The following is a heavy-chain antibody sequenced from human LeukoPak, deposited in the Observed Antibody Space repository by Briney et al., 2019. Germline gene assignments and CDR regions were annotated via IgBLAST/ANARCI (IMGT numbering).Heavy chain of an antibody. V-gene: IGHV4-59*01. Sequence: PSETLPLTCTVSGGSISSYYWSWIRQPPGKGLEWIGYIYYSGSTNYNPSLKSRVTISVDTSKNQFSLKLSSVTAADTAVYYCARASSGWYDYWGQGTLVTVSS. J-gene: IGHJ4*02. CDR1: GGSISSYY. D-gene: IGHD6-19*01. CDR3: ARASSGWYDY. CDR2: IYYSGST.